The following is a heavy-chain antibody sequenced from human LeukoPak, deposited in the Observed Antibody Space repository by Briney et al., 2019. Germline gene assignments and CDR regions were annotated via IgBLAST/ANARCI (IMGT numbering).Heavy chain of an antibody. Sequence: GESLMISCMGSGYSFTSYWIGRVRQMPGKGLEWMGIIYPGDSNPRSSPSLHSHVTISADKSITTAYLLCSSLKASDTAMYYCASSIAAAGTGAFDIWGQGTMVTVSS. CDR1: GYSFTSYW. V-gene: IGHV5-51*01. CDR2: IYPGDSNP. J-gene: IGHJ3*02. D-gene: IGHD6-13*01. CDR3: ASSIAAAGTGAFDI.